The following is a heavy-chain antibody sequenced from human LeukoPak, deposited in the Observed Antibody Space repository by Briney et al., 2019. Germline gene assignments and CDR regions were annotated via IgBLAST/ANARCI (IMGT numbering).Heavy chain of an antibody. Sequence: SETLSLTCAVYGGSFSGYYWSWIRQPPGKGLEWIGEINHSGSTNYNPSLKSRVTISVDTSKNQFSLKLSSVTAADTAVYYCARGCGGFDYWGQGTLVTVSS. D-gene: IGHD3-16*01. CDR2: INHSGST. CDR1: GGSFSGYY. J-gene: IGHJ4*02. V-gene: IGHV4-34*01. CDR3: ARGCGGFDY.